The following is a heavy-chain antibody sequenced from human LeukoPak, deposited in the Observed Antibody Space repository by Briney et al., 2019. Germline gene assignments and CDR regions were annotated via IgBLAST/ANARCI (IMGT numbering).Heavy chain of an antibody. CDR1: GCTFDDYA. D-gene: IGHD3-10*01. CDR3: AKDMRPVWIGELLTHNWFDP. V-gene: IGHV3-43*02. J-gene: IGHJ5*02. CDR2: ISGDGGST. Sequence: PGGSLRLSCAASGCTFDDYAMHWVRQAPGKGLEWVSLISGDGGSTYYADSVKGRFTISRDNSKNSLYLQMNSLRTEDTALYYCAKDMRPVWIGELLTHNWFDPWGQGTLVTVSS.